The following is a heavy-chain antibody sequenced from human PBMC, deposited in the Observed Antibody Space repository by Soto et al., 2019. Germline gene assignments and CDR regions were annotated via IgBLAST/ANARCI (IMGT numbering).Heavy chain of an antibody. V-gene: IGHV1-46*01. J-gene: IGHJ4*02. D-gene: IGHD1-26*01. CDR1: GHTFTGNY. CDR3: ASKFSRGSFQSFDT. CDR2: INPDGDVT. Sequence: QVELLQSGAEVRKPGASVKVSCKASGHTFTGNYMHWVRQAPGQGLEWMGIINPDGDVTTYAQKFRGRVTLTREMSTSTSYMELRSLTSEDTAVYYCASKFSRGSFQSFDTWGQGTLVTVSS.